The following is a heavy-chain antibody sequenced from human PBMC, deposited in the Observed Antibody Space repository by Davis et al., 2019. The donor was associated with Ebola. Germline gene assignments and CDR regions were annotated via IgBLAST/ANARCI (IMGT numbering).Heavy chain of an antibody. V-gene: IGHV1-24*01. CDR2: FDPEDGET. D-gene: IGHD4-17*01. J-gene: IGHJ6*02. Sequence: ASVKVSCKVSGYTLTELSMHWVRQAPGKGLEWMGGFDPEDGETIYAQKFQGRVTMTEDTSTDTAYMELSSLRSEDTAVYYCATVTTVRDSYYYYGMDVWGQGTTVTVSS. CDR3: ATVTTVRDSYYYYGMDV. CDR1: GYTLTELS.